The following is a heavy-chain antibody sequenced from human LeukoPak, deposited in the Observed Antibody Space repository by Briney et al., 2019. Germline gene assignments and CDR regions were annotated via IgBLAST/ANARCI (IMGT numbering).Heavy chain of an antibody. CDR2: IYYSGST. V-gene: IGHV4-31*03. J-gene: IGHJ5*02. D-gene: IGHD4-17*01. CDR3: ARRTTSWFDP. Sequence: PSETLSLTCTVSGGSISSGGYSWSWIRQYPGKGLEWIGYIYYSGSTYYNPSLKSRVTISVDTSKNQFSLKLSSVTAADTAVYYCARRTTSWFDPWGQGTLVTVSS. CDR1: GGSISSGGYS.